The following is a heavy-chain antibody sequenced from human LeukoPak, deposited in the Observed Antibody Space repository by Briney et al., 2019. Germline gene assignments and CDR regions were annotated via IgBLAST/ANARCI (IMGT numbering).Heavy chain of an antibody. CDR1: GYTFTSYG. J-gene: IGHJ4*02. D-gene: IGHD2-2*01. V-gene: IGHV1-18*01. Sequence: ASVKVSCKASGYTFTSYGISWVRQAPGQGLEWMGWISAYNGNTNYAQKLQGRVTMTTDTSTSTAYMELRSLRSDDTAVYYCAGRPAQYQLSKRRGYFDYWGQGTLVTVSS. CDR3: AGRPAQYQLSKRRGYFDY. CDR2: ISAYNGNT.